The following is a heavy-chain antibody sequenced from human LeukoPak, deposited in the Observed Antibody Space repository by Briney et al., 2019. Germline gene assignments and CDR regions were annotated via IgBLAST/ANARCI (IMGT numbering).Heavy chain of an antibody. CDR2: ISSSSSTI. Sequence: PGGSLRLSCAASGFTFSSYSMNWVRQAPGKGLEWVSYISSSSSTIYYADSVKGRFTIPRDNAKNSLYLQMNSLRAEDTAVYYCARDPPYYYGSGSYYFDYWGQGTLVTVSS. J-gene: IGHJ4*02. CDR1: GFTFSSYS. D-gene: IGHD3-10*01. V-gene: IGHV3-48*01. CDR3: ARDPPYYYGSGSYYFDY.